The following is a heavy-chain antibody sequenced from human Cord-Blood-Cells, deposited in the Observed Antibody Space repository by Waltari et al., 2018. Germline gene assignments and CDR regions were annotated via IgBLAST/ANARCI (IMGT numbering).Heavy chain of an antibody. CDR2: ISGSGGST. D-gene: IGHD6-19*01. Sequence: VRQAPGKGLEWVSAISGSGGSTYYADSVKGRFTISRDNSKNTLYLQMNSLRAEDTAVYYCAKDIWLVHDGYFDYWGQGTLVTVSS. J-gene: IGHJ4*02. CDR3: AKDIWLVHDGYFDY. V-gene: IGHV3-23*01.